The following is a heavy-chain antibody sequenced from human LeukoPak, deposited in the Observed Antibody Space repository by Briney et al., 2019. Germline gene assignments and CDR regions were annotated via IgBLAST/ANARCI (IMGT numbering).Heavy chain of an antibody. Sequence: PGGSLRLSCAASGFTFSSYAMSWVRQAPGKGLEWVSAISGSGGSTYYADSVKGRFTISRDNSKNTLYLQMNSLRAEDTAVYYCAKDIAYYYDSSGPLFDNWGQGTLVTVSS. CDR1: GFTFSSYA. J-gene: IGHJ4*02. V-gene: IGHV3-23*01. D-gene: IGHD3-22*01. CDR2: ISGSGGST. CDR3: AKDIAYYYDSSGPLFDN.